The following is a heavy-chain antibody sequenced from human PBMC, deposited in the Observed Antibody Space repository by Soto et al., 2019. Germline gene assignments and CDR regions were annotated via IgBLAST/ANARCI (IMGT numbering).Heavy chain of an antibody. CDR2: ISYDGSNK. CDR3: AKDHAGDIVVVPAAGLAKPVDY. J-gene: IGHJ4*02. V-gene: IGHV3-30*18. Sequence: PGGSLRLSCAASGFTFSSYGMHWVRQAPGKGLEWVAVISYDGSNKYYADSVKGRFTISRDNSKNTLYLQMNSLRAEDTAVYYCAKDHAGDIVVVPAAGLAKPVDYWGQGTLVTVSS. CDR1: GFTFSSYG. D-gene: IGHD2-2*01.